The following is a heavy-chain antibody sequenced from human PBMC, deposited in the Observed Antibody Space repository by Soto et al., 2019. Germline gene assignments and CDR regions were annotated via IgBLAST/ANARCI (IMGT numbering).Heavy chain of an antibody. J-gene: IGHJ4*02. Sequence: EVQLLESGGGLVQPGGSLRLSCAASGFTFSSYAMNWVRQAPGKGLEWVSVISGSGDSTYYADSVKGRFTISRDNSKKTLYLQVNSLSSEDTAVYSCASLSSSWYFDYWGQGTLVTVSS. CDR2: ISGSGDST. V-gene: IGHV3-23*01. CDR1: GFTFSSYA. CDR3: ASLSSSWYFDY. D-gene: IGHD6-13*01.